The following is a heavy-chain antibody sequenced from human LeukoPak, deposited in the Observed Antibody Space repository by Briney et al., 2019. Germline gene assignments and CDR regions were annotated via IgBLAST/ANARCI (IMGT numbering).Heavy chain of an antibody. CDR3: VRDTLSFGELLRGFDY. V-gene: IGHV1-18*04. CDR1: GYVFTSNG. D-gene: IGHD3-10*01. Sequence: ASVKVSCKASGYVFTSNGISWVRQAPGQGLEWMGWISGYNGNTNYAQKLQGRVTMTTDTSTSTAYMELRSLRSDDTAVYYCVRDTLSFGELLRGFDYWGQGTLVTVSS. CDR2: ISGYNGNT. J-gene: IGHJ4*02.